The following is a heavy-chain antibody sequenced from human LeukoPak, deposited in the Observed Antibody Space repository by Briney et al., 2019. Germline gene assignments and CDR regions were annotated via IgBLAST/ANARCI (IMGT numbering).Heavy chain of an antibody. V-gene: IGHV3-23*01. D-gene: IGHD3-9*01. Sequence: GGSLRLYCAASGFTFSSYAMSWVRQAPGKGLVWVSAISGSGGSTYYADSVNGRFTISRDNSKNTLYLQMNSLRAEDTAVYYCAKGAVLRYFDYSDYFDLWGRGTLVTVSS. CDR2: ISGSGGST. J-gene: IGHJ2*01. CDR1: GFTFSSYA. CDR3: AKGAVLRYFDYSDYFDL.